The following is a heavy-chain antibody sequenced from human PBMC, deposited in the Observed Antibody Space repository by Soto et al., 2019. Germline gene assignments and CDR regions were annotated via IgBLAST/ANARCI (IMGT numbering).Heavy chain of an antibody. CDR3: ARGGRYPKSSSYYGMDV. Sequence: QVQLVQSGAEVKKPGSSVKVSCKASGGTFSTYSISWVRQAPGQGLEWMGGSPPIFGTSKYAQNFQGRVTITADESTSTAYMELSSLRSDDTAVYYCARGGRYPKSSSYYGMDVGGQGTTVTVSS. J-gene: IGHJ6*02. V-gene: IGHV1-69*01. CDR2: SPPIFGTS. D-gene: IGHD1-20*01. CDR1: GGTFSTYS.